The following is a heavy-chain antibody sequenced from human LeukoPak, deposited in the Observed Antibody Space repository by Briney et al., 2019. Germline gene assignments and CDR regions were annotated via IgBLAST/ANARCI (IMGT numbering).Heavy chain of an antibody. D-gene: IGHD6-6*01. V-gene: IGHV5-51*01. CDR2: IYPGDSDT. CDR1: GYRFTSYW. Sequence: GESLKISCKGSGYRFTSYWIGWVRQMPGKGLEWMGIIYPGDSDTRYSPSFQGQVTISADNSISTAYLQWSSLRASDTAMFYCARLDRAGSSNPFYYYGMDVWGQGTTITVSS. CDR3: ARLDRAGSSNPFYYYGMDV. J-gene: IGHJ6*02.